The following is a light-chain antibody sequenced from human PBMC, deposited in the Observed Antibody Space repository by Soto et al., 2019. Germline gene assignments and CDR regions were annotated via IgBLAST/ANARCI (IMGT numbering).Light chain of an antibody. J-gene: IGKJ1*01. CDR3: MQALQTPPT. V-gene: IGKV2-28*01. CDR2: LGS. Sequence: DIVMTQSPLSLPVTPGEPASISCRSSQSLLHSNGYNYLDWYLQKPGQSPQLLIYLGSNRASEVSDRFSGSGSGTDFTLKISRVEAEDVGVYYCMQALQTPPTFGQGTKVEIK. CDR1: QSLLHSNGYNY.